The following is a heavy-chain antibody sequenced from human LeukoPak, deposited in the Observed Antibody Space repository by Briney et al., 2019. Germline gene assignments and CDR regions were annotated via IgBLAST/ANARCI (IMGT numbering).Heavy chain of an antibody. CDR2: INHSGST. J-gene: IGHJ6*03. CDR1: GGSLSGYY. D-gene: IGHD3-16*01. Sequence: MSSETLSLTCAVYGGSLSGYYWSWIRQPPGKGLEWIGEINHSGSTNYNPSLKSRVTISVDTSKNQFSLKLSSVTAADTAVYYCARETSQKGAHYMDVWGKGTTVTISS. CDR3: ARETSQKGAHYMDV. V-gene: IGHV4-34*01.